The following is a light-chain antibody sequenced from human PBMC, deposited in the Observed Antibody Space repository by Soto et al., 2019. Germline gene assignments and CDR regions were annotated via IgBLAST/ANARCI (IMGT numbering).Light chain of an antibody. CDR2: EGT. J-gene: IGLJ3*02. CDR1: SSDVVTYNL. V-gene: IGLV2-14*02. CDR3: AAWDDSLSGWV. Sequence: QSVLTQPASVSGSPGQSINISCTGTSSDVVTYNLVSWYQQHPGKAPTVLIYEGTKRPSGVSNRFSGSKSGNTASLAISGLRSEDEADYYCAAWDDSLSGWVFGGGTKVTVL.